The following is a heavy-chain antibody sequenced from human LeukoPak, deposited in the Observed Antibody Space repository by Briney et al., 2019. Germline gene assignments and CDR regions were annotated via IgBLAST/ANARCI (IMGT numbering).Heavy chain of an antibody. J-gene: IGHJ6*03. CDR1: GGSISSYY. Sequence: SETLSLTCTVSGGSISSYYWSWIRQPAGKGLEWIGRIYTSGSTTYNPSLKSRVTMSVDTSKNQFSLKLSSVTAADTAVYYCARANSGYDYHYYYMDVWGKGTTVTVSS. CDR3: ARANSGYDYHYYYMDV. CDR2: IYTSGST. D-gene: IGHD5-12*01. V-gene: IGHV4-4*07.